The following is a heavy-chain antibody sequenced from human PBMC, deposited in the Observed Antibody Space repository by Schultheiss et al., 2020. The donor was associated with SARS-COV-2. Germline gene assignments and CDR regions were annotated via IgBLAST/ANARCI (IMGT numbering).Heavy chain of an antibody. J-gene: IGHJ4*02. CDR1: GYTFTSYY. CDR3: ARTNSEPQNYDFWSGYYPDFDY. CDR2: INPNSGGT. D-gene: IGHD3-3*01. V-gene: IGHV1-2*06. Sequence: ASVKVSCKASGYTFTSYYMHWVRQAPGQGLEWMGRINPNSGGTNYAQKLQGRVTMTTDTSTSTAYMELRSLRSDDTAVYYCARTNSEPQNYDFWSGYYPDFDYWGQGTLVTVSS.